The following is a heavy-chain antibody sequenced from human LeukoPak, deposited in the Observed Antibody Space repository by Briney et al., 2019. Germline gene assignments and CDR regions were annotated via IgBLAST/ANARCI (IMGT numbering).Heavy chain of an antibody. V-gene: IGHV4-39*07. CDR2: IYYSGST. D-gene: IGHD2-15*01. CDR1: GGSISSASYY. CDR3: ARGPSNCSGGSCYGFLDY. Sequence: SETLSLTCTVSGGSISSASYYWGWIRQPPGKGLEWIGSIYYSGSTYYNPSRKSRVTISVDTSKNQFSLKLSSVTAADTAAYYCARGPSNCSGGSCYGFLDYWGQGTLVTVSS. J-gene: IGHJ4*02.